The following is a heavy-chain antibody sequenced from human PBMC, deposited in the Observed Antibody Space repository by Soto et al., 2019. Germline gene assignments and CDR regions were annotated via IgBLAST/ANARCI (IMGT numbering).Heavy chain of an antibody. V-gene: IGHV1-69*01. CDR1: GGTFSSYA. Sequence: QVQLVQSGAEVKKPGSSVKVSCKASGGTFSSYAISWVRQAPGQGLEWMGGIIPIFGTANYAQKFQGRVTITADESTSTAYMELSSLRSEDTAVYYCARDPPIQLWSHYYYYYGIDVWGQGTTVTVSS. CDR2: IIPIFGTA. CDR3: ARDPPIQLWSHYYYYYGIDV. D-gene: IGHD5-18*01. J-gene: IGHJ6*02.